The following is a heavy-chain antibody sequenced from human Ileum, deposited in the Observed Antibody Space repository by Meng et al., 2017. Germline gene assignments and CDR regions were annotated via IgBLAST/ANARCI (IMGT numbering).Heavy chain of an antibody. J-gene: IGHJ4*02. CDR3: ATSFDSAGND. V-gene: IGHV3-7*01. D-gene: IGHD6-19*01. CDR1: GFIFSNSW. Sequence: GGSLRLSCKASGFIFSNSWMSWVRQAPGKGLEWLANIRRDGSEKYYLDSVKGRFTIYRDNAENSLFLQMNSLTADDTAVYYCATSFDSAGNDWGQGTLVTVSS. CDR2: IRRDGSEK.